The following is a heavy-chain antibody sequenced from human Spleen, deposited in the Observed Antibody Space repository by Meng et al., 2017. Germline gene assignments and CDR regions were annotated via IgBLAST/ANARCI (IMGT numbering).Heavy chain of an antibody. D-gene: IGHD6-13*01. CDR1: GYTFTNYY. CDR2: INLSSGGT. J-gene: IGHJ4*02. CDR3: ARAYTSSGPFDY. Sequence: QVQLVNSGAEVKKPGASVKVPCKASGYTFTNYYMHWVRQAPGQGLEWMGRINLSSGGTDYAQKFQGRVTMTRYTSISTAYLELSSLRSDDTALFYCARAYTSSGPFDYWGQGTLVTVSS. V-gene: IGHV1-2*06.